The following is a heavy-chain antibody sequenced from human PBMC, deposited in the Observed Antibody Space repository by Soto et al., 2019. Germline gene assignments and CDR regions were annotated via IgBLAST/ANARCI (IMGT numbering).Heavy chain of an antibody. CDR3: ARDGRQQLVRGYYCYGMDV. CDR2: IYYSGST. CDR1: GGSISSYY. J-gene: IGHJ6*02. Sequence: PSETLSLTCTVSGGSISSYYWSWIRQPPGKGLEWIGYIYYSGSTNYNPSLKSRVTISVDTSKNQFSLKLSSVTAADTAVYYRARDGRQQLVRGYYCYGMDVWGQGTTVTVSS. D-gene: IGHD6-13*01. V-gene: IGHV4-59*01.